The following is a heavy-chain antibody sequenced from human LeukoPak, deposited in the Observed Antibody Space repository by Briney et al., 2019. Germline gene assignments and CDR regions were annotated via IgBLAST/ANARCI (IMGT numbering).Heavy chain of an antibody. CDR2: ISGSGGST. J-gene: IGHJ3*02. D-gene: IGHD3-22*01. CDR3: ANLFITMIVRRTRDAFDT. CDR1: GFTFSSYA. Sequence: PGGSLRLSCAASGFTFSSYAMSWVRQAPGKGLEWVSAISGSGGSTYYADSVKGRFTISRDNSKNTLYLQMNSLRAEDTAVYYCANLFITMIVRRTRDAFDTWGQGTMVTVSS. V-gene: IGHV3-23*01.